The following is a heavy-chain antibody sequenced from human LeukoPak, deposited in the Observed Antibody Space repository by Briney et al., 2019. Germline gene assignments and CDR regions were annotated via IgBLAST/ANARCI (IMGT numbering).Heavy chain of an antibody. J-gene: IGHJ4*02. CDR1: GGSISSSSYY. CDR3: ATSSGWYTKIYFDY. Sequence: PSETLSLTCTVSGGSISSSSYYWGWIRQPPGKGLEWIGSIYYSGSTYYNPSLKSRVTISVDTSKNQFSLKLSSVTAADTAVYYCATSSGWYTKIYFDYWGQGTLVTVSS. V-gene: IGHV4-39*07. D-gene: IGHD6-19*01. CDR2: IYYSGST.